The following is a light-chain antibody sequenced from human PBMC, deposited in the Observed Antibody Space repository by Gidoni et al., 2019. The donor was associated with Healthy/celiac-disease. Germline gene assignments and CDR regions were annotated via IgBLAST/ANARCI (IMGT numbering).Light chain of an antibody. CDR3: QQSYSTPPLT. J-gene: IGKJ4*01. V-gene: IGKV1-39*01. Sequence: IQMTQSPSSLSASVGDRVTITCRESQSISSYLNWYQQKPGKAPKLRIYAASSLQSGVPSRFSGSGSGTDFTLTISSLQPEDFATYYCQQSYSTPPLTFGGGTKVEIK. CDR2: AAS. CDR1: QSISSY.